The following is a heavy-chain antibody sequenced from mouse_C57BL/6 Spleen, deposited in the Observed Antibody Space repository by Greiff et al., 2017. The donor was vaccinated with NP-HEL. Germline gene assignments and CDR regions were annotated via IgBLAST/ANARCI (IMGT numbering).Heavy chain of an antibody. CDR3: TTVYYDYERYFDV. V-gene: IGHV14-1*01. Sequence: EVQLQQSGAELVRPGASVKLSCTASGFNIKDYYMHWVKQRPEKGLEWIGRIDPEDGDTEYATKFQGKATMTADTSSNTSYLQLSSLTSEDTAVYYCTTVYYDYERYFDVWGTGTTVTVSS. CDR2: IDPEDGDT. D-gene: IGHD2-4*01. CDR1: GFNIKDYY. J-gene: IGHJ1*03.